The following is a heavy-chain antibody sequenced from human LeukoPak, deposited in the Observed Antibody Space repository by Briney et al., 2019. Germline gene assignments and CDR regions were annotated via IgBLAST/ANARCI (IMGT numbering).Heavy chain of an antibody. J-gene: IGHJ6*02. Sequence: GGSLRLSCAASGFTFSSYGMHWVRQAPGKGLEWVAVISYDGSNKYYADSVKGRFTISRDNSKNTLYLQMNSLRAEDTAVYYCAKDREMGDYYGMDVWGQGTTVTVSS. CDR2: ISYDGSNK. CDR3: AKDREMGDYYGMDV. V-gene: IGHV3-30*18. CDR1: GFTFSSYG. D-gene: IGHD5-24*01.